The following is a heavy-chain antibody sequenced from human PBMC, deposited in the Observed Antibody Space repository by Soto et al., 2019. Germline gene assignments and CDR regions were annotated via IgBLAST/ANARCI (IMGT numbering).Heavy chain of an antibody. CDR1: GGSISSYY. V-gene: IGHV4-59*01. CDR2: IYYSGST. J-gene: IGHJ6*03. CDR3: ARGLVVPAAAYYYYYYMDV. D-gene: IGHD2-2*01. Sequence: SETLSLTCTVSGGSISSYYWSWIRQPPGKGLEWIGYIYYSGSTNYNPSLKSRVTISVDTSKNQFSLKLSSVTAADTAVYYCARGLVVPAAAYYYYYYMDVWGKGTTVTVSS.